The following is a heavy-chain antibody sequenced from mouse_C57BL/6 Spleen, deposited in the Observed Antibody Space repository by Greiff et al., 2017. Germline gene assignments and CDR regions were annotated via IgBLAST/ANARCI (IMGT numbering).Heavy chain of an antibody. CDR1: GYTFTDYY. J-gene: IGHJ3*01. Sequence: VQLQQSGPELVKPGASVKISCKASGYTFTDYYMNWVKQSHGKSLEWIGDISPNNGGTSYNQKFKGKATLTVDKSSSTAYMEHRSLTSEDSAVYYCARRDSGYRFAYWGQGTLVTVSA. CDR3: ARRDSGYRFAY. CDR2: ISPNNGGT. D-gene: IGHD3-2*02. V-gene: IGHV1-26*01.